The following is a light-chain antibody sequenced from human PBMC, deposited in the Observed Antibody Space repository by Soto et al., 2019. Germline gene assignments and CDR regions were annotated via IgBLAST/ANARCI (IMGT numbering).Light chain of an antibody. J-gene: IGKJ5*01. CDR3: QQYNNWPQT. V-gene: IGKV3D-15*01. CDR2: DAS. CDR1: QSIGLA. Sequence: EIVLTQSPATLSLSPGERATLSCRASQSIGLAIAWYQHKPGQAPRLLIFDASQRATGIPARFSGSGSGTEFTLTISSLQSEDFAVYYCQQYNNWPQTFGQGTRLEIK.